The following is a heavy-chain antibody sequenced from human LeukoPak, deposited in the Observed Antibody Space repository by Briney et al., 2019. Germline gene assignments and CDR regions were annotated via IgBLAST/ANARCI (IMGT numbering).Heavy chain of an antibody. Sequence: SETLSLTCTVSGGSISSSSYYWGWIRQPPGKGLEWIGSIYYSGSTYYNPSLKSRVTISVDTSKNQFSLKLSSVTAADTAVYYCARHSDYGDYGYMDLWGKGTMVTVSS. CDR3: ARHSDYGDYGYMDL. V-gene: IGHV4-39*01. J-gene: IGHJ6*03. CDR1: GGSISSSSYY. D-gene: IGHD4-17*01. CDR2: IYYSGST.